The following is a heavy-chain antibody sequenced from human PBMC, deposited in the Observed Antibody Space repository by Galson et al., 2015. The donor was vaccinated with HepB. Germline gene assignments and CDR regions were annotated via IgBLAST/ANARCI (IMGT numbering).Heavy chain of an antibody. CDR1: GFTFSDYW. D-gene: IGHD6-19*01. V-gene: IGHV3-74*01. CDR2: ISADGTRT. J-gene: IGHJ4*02. Sequence: SLRLSCAASGFTFSDYWMHWVRQAPGKGLLWVSYISADGTRTKYADSVKGRFTISRDNAKNTVYLQMNSLRAEDTAVYYCVREFAFGCGSYSNWGQGSLVTVSS. CDR3: VREFAFGCGSYSN.